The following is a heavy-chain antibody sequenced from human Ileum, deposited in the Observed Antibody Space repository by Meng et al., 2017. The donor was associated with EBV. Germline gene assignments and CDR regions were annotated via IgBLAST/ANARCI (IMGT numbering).Heavy chain of an antibody. Sequence: QVQLQASGPGLVKPSVTLSLTGAVSGGSISSSNWWSWVRQPPGKGLEWIGEIYHSGSTNYNPSLKSRVTMSVDKSKNQFSLNLSSVTAADTAVYYCARVGQWLPIDYWGQGTLVTVSS. V-gene: IGHV4-4*02. CDR1: GGSISSSNW. CDR3: ARVGQWLPIDY. D-gene: IGHD6-19*01. J-gene: IGHJ4*02. CDR2: IYHSGST.